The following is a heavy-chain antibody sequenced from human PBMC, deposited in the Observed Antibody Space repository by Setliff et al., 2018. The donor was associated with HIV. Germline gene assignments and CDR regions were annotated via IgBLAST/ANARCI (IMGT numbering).Heavy chain of an antibody. Sequence: ASVKVSCKASGYSFTKYEINWVRQAPGQGLEWLGWVSPSIGNRGYAQKFQGRVTISRNTSISTAYMELSGLRSEDTAVYYCARGRGRYYDSRSYLDYWGQGTLVTVSS. CDR3: ARGRGRYYDSRSYLDY. V-gene: IGHV1-8*03. D-gene: IGHD3-22*01. CDR1: GYSFTKYE. J-gene: IGHJ4*02. CDR2: VSPSIGNR.